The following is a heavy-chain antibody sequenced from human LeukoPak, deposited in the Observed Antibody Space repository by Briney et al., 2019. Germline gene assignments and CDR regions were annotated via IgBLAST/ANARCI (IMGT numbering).Heavy chain of an antibody. CDR1: GSTFTGYY. J-gene: IGHJ4*02. CDR3: ARVAVAGHPPWPGIDY. D-gene: IGHD6-19*01. Sequence: ASVKVSCKASGSTFTGYYMHWVRQAPGQGLEWMGRINPNSGGTNYAQKFQGRVTMTRDTSISTAYIELSRLRSDDTAVYYCARVAVAGHPPWPGIDYWGQGTLVTVSS. V-gene: IGHV1-2*06. CDR2: INPNSGGT.